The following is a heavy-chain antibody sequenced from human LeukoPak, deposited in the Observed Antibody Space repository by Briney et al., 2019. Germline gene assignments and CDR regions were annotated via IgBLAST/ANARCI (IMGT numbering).Heavy chain of an antibody. CDR1: GGTFSSHA. D-gene: IGHD4-11*01. V-gene: IGHV1-69*13. CDR3: ARGPYSKYYYYYGMDV. CDR2: IIPIFGTA. Sequence: GASVKVSCKASGGTFSSHAISWVRQAPGQGLEWMGGIIPIFGTANYAQKFQGRVTITADESTSTAYMELSSLRSEDTAVYYCARGPYSKYYYYYGMDVWGQGTTVTVSS. J-gene: IGHJ6*02.